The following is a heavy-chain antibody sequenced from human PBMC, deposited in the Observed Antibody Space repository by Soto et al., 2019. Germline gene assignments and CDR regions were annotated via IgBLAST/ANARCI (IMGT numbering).Heavy chain of an antibody. CDR2: IYYSGST. Sequence: QVQLQESGPGLVKPSQTLSLTCTVSGGSISSGDYYWSWIRQPPGKGLEWIGYIYYSGSTYYNPSLKSRVTISVDTSKNQFSLKLSPVTAADTAVYYCARDQRRIVRRFYYYGMDVWGQGTTVTVSS. D-gene: IGHD2-8*01. CDR3: ARDQRRIVRRFYYYGMDV. J-gene: IGHJ6*02. V-gene: IGHV4-30-4*01. CDR1: GGSISSGDYY.